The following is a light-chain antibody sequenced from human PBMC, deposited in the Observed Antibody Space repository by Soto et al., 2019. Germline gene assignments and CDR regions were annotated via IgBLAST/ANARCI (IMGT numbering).Light chain of an antibody. J-gene: IGLJ1*01. CDR3: SSYTGSSPYV. CDR1: SSDVGGYNF. V-gene: IGLV2-14*01. Sequence: QSALTQPASVSGSPGQSITISCTGTSSDVGGYNFVSWYQQHPGKAPKLMIYEVSHRPPGISNRFSGSKSGNTASLTISGLQAEDEADYYCSSYTGSSPYVFGTGTKLTVL. CDR2: EVS.